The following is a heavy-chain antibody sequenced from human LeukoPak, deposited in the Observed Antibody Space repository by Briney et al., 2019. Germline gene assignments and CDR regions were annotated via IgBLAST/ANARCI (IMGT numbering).Heavy chain of an antibody. D-gene: IGHD1-1*01. CDR2: INHSGST. CDR3: ARGKQLVRHWFGP. V-gene: IGHV4-34*01. Sequence: SETLSLTCAVFGGSFRGYYWSWIRQPPGKGLEWIGEINHSGSTNYNPSLKSRVTISADTSKNQFSLKLSSVTAADTAVYYCARGKQLVRHWFGPWGQGTLVTVSS. CDR1: GGSFRGYY. J-gene: IGHJ5*02.